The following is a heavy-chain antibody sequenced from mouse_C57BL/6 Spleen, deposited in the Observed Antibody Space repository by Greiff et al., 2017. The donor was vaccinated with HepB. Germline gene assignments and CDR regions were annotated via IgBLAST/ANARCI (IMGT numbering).Heavy chain of an antibody. D-gene: IGHD1-1*01. CDR3: ARDHYYGSSYWYFDV. Sequence: EVQLQQSGPALVKPSQTVSLTCTVTGYSITNGNHWWNWIRQVSGSKLEWIGYISSSGSTDSNPSLKSRISITRDTSKNQLFLQLNSVTTEDIATYYCARDHYYGSSYWYFDVWGTGTTVTVSS. V-gene: IGHV3-4*01. J-gene: IGHJ1*03. CDR2: ISSSGST. CDR1: GYSITNGNHW.